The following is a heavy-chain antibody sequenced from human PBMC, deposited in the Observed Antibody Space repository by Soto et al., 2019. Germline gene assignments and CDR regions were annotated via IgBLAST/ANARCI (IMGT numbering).Heavy chain of an antibody. D-gene: IGHD5-12*01. J-gene: IGHJ6*02. CDR2: ISYDGSNK. CDR3: AREALLGAREVDV. V-gene: IGHV3-30*03. CDR1: GFTFSSYG. Sequence: QVQLVESGGGVVQPGRSLRLSCAASGFTFSSYGMHWVRQAPGKGLEWVAVISYDGSNKYYADSVKGRFTISRDNSKNTLYLQMNSLRAEDTAVYYCAREALLGAREVDVWGQGTTVTVPS.